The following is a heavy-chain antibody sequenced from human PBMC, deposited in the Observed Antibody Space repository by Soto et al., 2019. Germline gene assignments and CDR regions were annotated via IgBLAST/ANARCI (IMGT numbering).Heavy chain of an antibody. J-gene: IGHJ4*02. D-gene: IGHD2-2*01. Sequence: QVQLQESGPGLVKPSETLSLTCTVSGDSVSGGSYYWSWIRQPPGKGLEWIGYIYYSGSTNYNPSLKSRVTISVDTSKNQFALRLNSVTAADTAGYYSAGLTVWPAAVTDYWGQGTLVTVSS. V-gene: IGHV4-61*01. CDR1: GDSVSGGSYY. CDR3: AGLTVWPAAVTDY. CDR2: IYYSGST.